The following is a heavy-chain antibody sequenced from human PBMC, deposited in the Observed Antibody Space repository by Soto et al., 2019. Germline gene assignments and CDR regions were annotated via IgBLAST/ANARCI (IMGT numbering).Heavy chain of an antibody. J-gene: IGHJ5*02. CDR3: AMASRRSYLFDP. CDR2: ISAYNGNT. D-gene: IGHD2-21*01. V-gene: IGHV1-18*01. CDR1: GYTFTSYG. Sequence: QVQLVQSGAEVKKPGASVKVSCKASGYTFTSYGISWVRQAPGQGLEWMGWISAYNGNTNYAQKLQGRVTMTTDTSTCPSCTQLSNLSSVHTAVYHCAMASRRSYLFDPWGQGTLVTVSS.